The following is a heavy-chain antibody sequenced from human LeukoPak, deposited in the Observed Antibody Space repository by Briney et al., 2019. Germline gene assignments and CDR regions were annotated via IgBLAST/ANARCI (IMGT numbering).Heavy chain of an antibody. CDR2: IYYSGST. CDR1: GGSISSYY. D-gene: IGHD6-19*01. J-gene: IGHJ4*02. Sequence: SETLSLTCTVSGGSISSYYWSRIRQPPGKGLEWIGYIYYSGSTNYNPSLKSRVTISVDTSKNQFSLKLSSVTAADTAVYYCARSGFSGWYSWGQGTLVTVSS. CDR3: ARSGFSGWYS. V-gene: IGHV4-59*08.